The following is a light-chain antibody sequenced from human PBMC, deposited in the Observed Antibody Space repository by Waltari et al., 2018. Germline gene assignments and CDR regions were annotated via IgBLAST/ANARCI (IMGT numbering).Light chain of an antibody. CDR1: RSDVGGYDY. V-gene: IGLV2-11*01. CDR3: CSYASTYTYVL. J-gene: IGLJ2*01. CDR2: EVT. Sequence: QSALTQPRSVSGSPGQPVPISCTGTRSDVGGYDYVSWYRHHPGKAPQVMIYEVTKRPSGVPERFSGSRSGNTASLTISGLQADDEATYYCCSYASTYTYVLFGGGTKLTVL.